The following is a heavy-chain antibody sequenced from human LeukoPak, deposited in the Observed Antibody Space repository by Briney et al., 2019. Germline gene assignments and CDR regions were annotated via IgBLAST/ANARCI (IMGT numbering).Heavy chain of an antibody. CDR3: ARDASMSIVVVTHNWFDP. CDR2: IYYSGST. J-gene: IGHJ5*02. Sequence: SETLSLTCTVSGGSISSGSYYWGWIRQPPGKGLEWIGSIYYSGSTYYNPSLKSRVTISVDTSKNQFSLKLSSVTAADTAVYYCARDASMSIVVVTHNWFDPWGQGTLVTVSS. D-gene: IGHD3-22*01. V-gene: IGHV4-39*07. CDR1: GGSISSGSYY.